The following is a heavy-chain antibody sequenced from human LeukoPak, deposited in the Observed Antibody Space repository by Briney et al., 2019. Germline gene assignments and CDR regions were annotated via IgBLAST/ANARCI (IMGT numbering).Heavy chain of an antibody. CDR3: AKEVYGSGPYYLDY. CDR2: ISRGGDSP. Sequence: GGSLRLSCAASGFSLSNFVMSWVRQAPGKGLQWVSAISRGGDSPYYADSVKGRFTISRDNSRNTLYLQMNSLRAEDTAIYYCAKEVYGSGPYYLDYWGQGTLVTVSS. CDR1: GFSLSNFV. J-gene: IGHJ4*02. V-gene: IGHV3-23*01. D-gene: IGHD3-10*01.